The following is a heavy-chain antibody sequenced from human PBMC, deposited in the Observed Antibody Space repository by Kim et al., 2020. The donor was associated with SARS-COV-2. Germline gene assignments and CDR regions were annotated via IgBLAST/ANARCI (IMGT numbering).Heavy chain of an antibody. CDR1: GFTFSSYG. V-gene: IGHV3-33*06. CDR2: IWYDGSNK. J-gene: IGHJ4*02. Sequence: GGSLRLSCAASGFTFSSYGMHWVRQAPGKGLEWVAVIWYDGSNKYYADSVKGRFTISRDNSKNTLYLQMNSLRAEDTAVYYCAKDFDGLDLGYFDYWGQGTLVTVSS. CDR3: AKDFDGLDLGYFDY.